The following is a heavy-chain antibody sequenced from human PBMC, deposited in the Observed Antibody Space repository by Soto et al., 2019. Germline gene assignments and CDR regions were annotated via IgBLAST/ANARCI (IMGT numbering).Heavy chain of an antibody. Sequence: ETLSLTCTVSGGSISSYYWSWIRQPPGKGLEWIGYIYYSGSTNYNPSLKSRVTISVDTSKNQFSLKLSSVTAADTAVYYCARTVTTKSVGCWFDPWGQGTLVTVSS. V-gene: IGHV4-59*01. CDR2: IYYSGST. J-gene: IGHJ5*02. CDR3: ARTVTTKSVGCWFDP. CDR1: GGSISSYY. D-gene: IGHD4-17*01.